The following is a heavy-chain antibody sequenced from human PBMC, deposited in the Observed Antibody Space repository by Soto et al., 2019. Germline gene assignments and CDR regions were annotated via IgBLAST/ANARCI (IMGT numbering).Heavy chain of an antibody. J-gene: IGHJ4*02. V-gene: IGHV3-15*01. CDR2: NKSKTDGGTT. D-gene: IGHD4-17*01. CDR1: GVTFVDAC. Sequence: ASGVTFVDACFRRGSKAQGKGLEWVCRNKSKTDGGTTDYAAPVKGRLTISRDDSKNTLYLQMNSLKTEDTAVYYCTTVEKGDYGDYVDFDYWGQGTLVTVSS. CDR3: TTVEKGDYGDYVDFDY.